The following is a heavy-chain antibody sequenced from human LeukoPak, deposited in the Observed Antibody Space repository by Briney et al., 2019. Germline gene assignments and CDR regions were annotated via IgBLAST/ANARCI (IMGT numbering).Heavy chain of an antibody. V-gene: IGHV3-30*18. CDR2: ISYDGSNK. D-gene: IGHD3-10*01. CDR3: AKGGSRAH. Sequence: GGSLRLSCAASGFTFSSYGMHWVRQAPGKGLEWVAVISYDGSNKYYADSVKGRFTISRDNSKNTLYLQMNSLRAEDTAVYYCAKGGSRAHWGQGTLVTVSS. J-gene: IGHJ4*02. CDR1: GFTFSSYG.